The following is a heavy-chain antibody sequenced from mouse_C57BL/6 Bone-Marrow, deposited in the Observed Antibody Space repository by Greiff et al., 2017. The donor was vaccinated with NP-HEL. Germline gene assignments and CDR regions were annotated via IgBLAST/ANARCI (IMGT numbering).Heavy chain of an antibody. Sequence: VQLQQSGPVLVKPGASVKMSCKASGYTFTDYYMNWVKQSHGKSLEWIGVINPYNGGTSYNQKFKGKATLTVDKSSSTAYMELNSLTSEDSAVYYCARAGVAACRYGDVWGRGTTVTVTS. J-gene: IGHJ1*03. V-gene: IGHV1-19*01. D-gene: IGHD1-1*01. CDR3: ARAGVAACRYGDV. CDR2: INPYNGGT. CDR1: GYTFTDYY.